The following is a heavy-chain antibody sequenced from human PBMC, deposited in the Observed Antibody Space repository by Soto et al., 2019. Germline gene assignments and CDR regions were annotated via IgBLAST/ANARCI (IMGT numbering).Heavy chain of an antibody. CDR1: GFTFSSYA. CDR3: AKFTPDFWSGYSYFDY. J-gene: IGHJ4*02. D-gene: IGHD3-3*01. V-gene: IGHV3-23*01. CDR2: ISGSGGST. Sequence: PGGSLRLSCAASGFTFSSYAMSWVRQAPGKGLEWVSAISGSGGSTYYADSVKGRFTISRDNSKNTLYLQMNSLRAGDTAVYYCAKFTPDFWSGYSYFDYWGQGTLVTVSS.